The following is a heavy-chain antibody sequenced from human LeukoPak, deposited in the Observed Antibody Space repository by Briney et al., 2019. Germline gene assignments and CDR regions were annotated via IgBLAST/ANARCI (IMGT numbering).Heavy chain of an antibody. CDR1: GFTFSSYG. V-gene: IGHV3-30*03. D-gene: IGHD3-10*01. Sequence: PGGSLRLSCAASGFTFSSYGMHWLRQAPGKGLEWVAVISYDGSNKYYADSVKGRFTISRDNSKNTLYLQTNSLRAEDKAVYYCARESLITMVRGAKGSEYFQHWGQGTLVTVSS. CDR2: ISYDGSNK. CDR3: ARESLITMVRGAKGSEYFQH. J-gene: IGHJ1*01.